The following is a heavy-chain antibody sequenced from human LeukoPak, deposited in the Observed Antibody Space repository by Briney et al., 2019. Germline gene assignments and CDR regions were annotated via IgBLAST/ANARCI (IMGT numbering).Heavy chain of an antibody. Sequence: ASVKVSCKASGFTLTDYIHWVRQDPRQGLQWMGWIKPNSGDTDYTQKFQGRVTMTRDTSIRTVYKELSSRRSDDTAVYYCARTDSVPAGDYHYWYMDVWGKGTTVTVSS. D-gene: IGHD2-2*01. V-gene: IGHV1-2*02. J-gene: IGHJ6*03. CDR3: ARTDSVPAGDYHYWYMDV. CDR1: GFTLTDY. CDR2: IKPNSGDT.